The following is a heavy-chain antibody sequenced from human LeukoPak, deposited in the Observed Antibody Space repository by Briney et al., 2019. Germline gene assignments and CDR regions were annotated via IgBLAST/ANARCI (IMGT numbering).Heavy chain of an antibody. J-gene: IGHJ4*02. CDR1: GFTFGDSA. CDR2: ISWNSDIR. CDR3: ARRSGSGPFDY. V-gene: IGHV3-9*01. D-gene: IGHD3-10*01. Sequence: AGMSLRLSCVASGFTFGDSAMHWVRQAPGKGLEWLSGISWNSDIRDYGDSVKGRFTISRDNAKKSLDLQMNSLRPEDTALYYCARRSGSGPFDYWGQGALVTVSS.